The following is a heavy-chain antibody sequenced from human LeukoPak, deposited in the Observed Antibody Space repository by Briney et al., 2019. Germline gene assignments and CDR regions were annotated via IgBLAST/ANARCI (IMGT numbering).Heavy chain of an antibody. CDR1: GFTFSSYW. D-gene: IGHD1-26*01. V-gene: IGHV3-7*01. CDR2: IKQDGSEK. Sequence: GGSLRLSCAASGFTFSSYWMSWVRQAPGKGLEWVANIKQDGSEKYYVDSVKGRFTISRDNAKNSLYLQMNSLRAEDTAVHYCARTRRTGATQYYFDYWGQGTLVTVSS. J-gene: IGHJ4*02. CDR3: ARTRRTGATQYYFDY.